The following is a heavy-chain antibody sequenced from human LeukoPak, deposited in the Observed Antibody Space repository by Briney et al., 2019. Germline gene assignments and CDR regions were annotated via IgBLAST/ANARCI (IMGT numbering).Heavy chain of an antibody. Sequence: PGGSLRLSCAASGFTFTNYWMSWVRQAPGEGLAWVANIKQDGSDKHYADSVKGQFTISRDNAKNSVYLQMSSLRVEDTAIYYCARIGYSSSSWDYWGQGILVTVSS. CDR3: ARIGYSSSSWDY. D-gene: IGHD6-6*01. CDR2: IKQDGSDK. V-gene: IGHV3-7*01. J-gene: IGHJ4*02. CDR1: GFTFTNYW.